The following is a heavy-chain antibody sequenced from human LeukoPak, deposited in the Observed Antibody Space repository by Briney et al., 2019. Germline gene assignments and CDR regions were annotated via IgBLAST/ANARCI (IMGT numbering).Heavy chain of an antibody. J-gene: IGHJ4*02. CDR3: ARGDYYDSSGYYDY. D-gene: IGHD3-22*01. Sequence: SVKVSCKASGYTFTNYGISWVRQAPGQGLEWMGGIIPIFGTANYAQKFQGRVTITADKSTSTAYMELSSLRSEDTAVYYCARGDYYDSSGYYDYWGQGTLVTVSS. CDR1: GYTFTNYG. CDR2: IIPIFGTA. V-gene: IGHV1-69*06.